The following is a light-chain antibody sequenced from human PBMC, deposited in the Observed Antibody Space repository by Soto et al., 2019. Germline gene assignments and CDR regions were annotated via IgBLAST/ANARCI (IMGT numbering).Light chain of an antibody. J-gene: IGLJ3*02. CDR3: CSYAGSYTWV. CDR1: SSDVGGYNY. Sequence: QSVLTQPRAGSGSPGQSVTISCTGTSSDVGGYNYVSWYQQHPGKAPKLMIYDVSKRPSGVPDRFSGSKSGNTASLTISGLQAEDEADYYCCSYAGSYTWVFGGGNKLTVL. V-gene: IGLV2-11*01. CDR2: DVS.